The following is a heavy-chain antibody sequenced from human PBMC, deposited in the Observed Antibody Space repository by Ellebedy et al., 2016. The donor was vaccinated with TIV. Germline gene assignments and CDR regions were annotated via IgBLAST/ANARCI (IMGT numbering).Heavy chain of an antibody. J-gene: IGHJ4*02. Sequence: PGGSLRLSCAASGFTVSSNYMSWVRQAPGKGLEWVSVIYSGGSTYYADSVKGRFTISRDNSKNTLYLQMNSLRAEDTAVYYCAREGRSRLAYSSGWHLDYWGQGTLVTVSS. CDR2: IYSGGST. D-gene: IGHD6-19*01. CDR1: GFTVSSNY. CDR3: AREGRSRLAYSSGWHLDY. V-gene: IGHV3-53*01.